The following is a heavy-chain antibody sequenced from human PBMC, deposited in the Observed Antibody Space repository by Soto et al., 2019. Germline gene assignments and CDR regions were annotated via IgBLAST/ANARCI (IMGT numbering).Heavy chain of an antibody. J-gene: IGHJ4*02. V-gene: IGHV1-18*01. Sequence: QVQLVQSGAEVKKPGASVKVSCKASGYTFTSYGISWVRQAPGQGLEWMGWISAYNGNTKYARKLQGRVTMTTDTSTCTAYMERRSLRSDDTAVYYCAGGLAVALMDYWGQGTLVTVSS. CDR2: ISAYNGNT. D-gene: IGHD6-19*01. CDR3: AGGLAVALMDY. CDR1: GYTFTSYG.